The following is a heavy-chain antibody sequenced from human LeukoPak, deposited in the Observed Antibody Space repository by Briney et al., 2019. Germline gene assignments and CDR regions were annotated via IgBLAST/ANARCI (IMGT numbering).Heavy chain of an antibody. Sequence: GGSLRLSCAASGFTFSSYSMNWVRQAPGKGLEWVSSISSSSSYIYYADSVKGRFTISRDNAKNSLYLQMNSLRAEDTAVYYCARAVLVPAANDAFDIWGQGTMVTVSS. CDR2: ISSSSSYI. CDR1: GFTFSSYS. D-gene: IGHD2-2*01. V-gene: IGHV3-21*01. CDR3: ARAVLVPAANDAFDI. J-gene: IGHJ3*02.